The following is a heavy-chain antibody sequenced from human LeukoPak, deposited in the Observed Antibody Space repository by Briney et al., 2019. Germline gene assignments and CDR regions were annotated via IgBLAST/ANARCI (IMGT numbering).Heavy chain of an antibody. V-gene: IGHV1-69*04. D-gene: IGHD2-15*01. CDR2: IIPILGIA. CDR3: ATGSCSGRSCLYYFDY. CDR1: GGTFSSYA. J-gene: IGHJ4*02. Sequence: SVKVSCKASGGTFSSYAISWVRQAPGQGLEWMGRIIPILGIANYAQKFQGRVTITADKSTSTAYMELSSLSSEDTAVYYCATGSCSGRSCLYYFDYWGQGTLVTVSP.